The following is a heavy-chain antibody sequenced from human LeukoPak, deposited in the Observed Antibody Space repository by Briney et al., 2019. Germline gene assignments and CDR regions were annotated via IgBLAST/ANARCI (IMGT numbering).Heavy chain of an antibody. J-gene: IGHJ4*02. CDR1: GFTFSTYA. Sequence: PGGSLRLSCAASGFTFSTYAMHWVRQAPGKGLEYVSSISAGGGSTYYGNSLKGRFTISRDNSKNTLYLQMGSLRAEDMAMYYCATDSPGQDYWGQGTLVTVSS. CDR3: ATDSPGQDY. CDR2: ISAGGGST. V-gene: IGHV3-64*01.